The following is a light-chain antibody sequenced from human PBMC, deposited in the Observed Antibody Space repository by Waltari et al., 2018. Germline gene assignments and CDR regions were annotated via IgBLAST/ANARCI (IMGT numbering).Light chain of an antibody. CDR1: STDVGGYNY. J-gene: IGLJ1*01. CDR3: SSYTSSSTDV. CDR2: EVS. V-gene: IGLV2-14*01. Sequence: QSALTQPASVSGSPGQSITISCTGTSTDVGGYNYVSWYQQHPGKAPTLMVFEVSHRPAGVSNSFSGSKSGNTASLTISGRQAEDEADYYCSSYTSSSTDVFGTGTKVTVL.